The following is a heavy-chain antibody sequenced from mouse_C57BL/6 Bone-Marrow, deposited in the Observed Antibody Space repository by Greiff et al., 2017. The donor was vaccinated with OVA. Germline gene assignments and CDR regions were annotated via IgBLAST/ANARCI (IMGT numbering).Heavy chain of an antibody. CDR2: IHPNSGST. CDR1: GYTFTSYW. Sequence: SGAELVKPGASVKLSCKASGYTFTSYWMHWVKQRPGQGLEWIGMIHPNSGSTNYNEKFKSKATLTVDKSSSTAYMQLSSLTSEDSAVYYCARWDTTVVADYWGQGTTLTVSS. V-gene: IGHV1-64*01. CDR3: ARWDTTVVADY. J-gene: IGHJ2*01. D-gene: IGHD1-1*01.